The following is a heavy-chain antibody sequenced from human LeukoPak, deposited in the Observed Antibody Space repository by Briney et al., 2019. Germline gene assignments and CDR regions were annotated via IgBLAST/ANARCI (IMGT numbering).Heavy chain of an antibody. CDR1: GGSISRYY. CDR2: ISYTGST. J-gene: IGHJ3*02. D-gene: IGHD3-9*01. CDR3: ARDYPWDHDILTGYYGPEAFDI. Sequence: SETLSLTCTVSGGSISRYYWSWIRQPPGKGLEWIGYISYTGSTTYNSSLKSRVTISVDTSKNQFSLKLSSVTAADTAVYYCARDYPWDHDILTGYYGPEAFDIWGQGIMVTVSS. V-gene: IGHV4-59*12.